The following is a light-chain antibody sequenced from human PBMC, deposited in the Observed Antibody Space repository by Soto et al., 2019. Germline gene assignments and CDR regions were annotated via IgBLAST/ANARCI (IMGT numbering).Light chain of an antibody. V-gene: IGKV3-11*01. CDR1: QSVSSY. J-gene: IGKJ4*01. CDR3: QQRRDWPST. CDR2: DAS. Sequence: EIVLTQSPATLSLSPGERATLSCRASQSVSSYLAWYQQKPGQAPRLLIYDASNRATGIPARFSGSGSGTDFTLTISRLEPDDFAVYYCQQRRDWPSTCCGGTKVQIK.